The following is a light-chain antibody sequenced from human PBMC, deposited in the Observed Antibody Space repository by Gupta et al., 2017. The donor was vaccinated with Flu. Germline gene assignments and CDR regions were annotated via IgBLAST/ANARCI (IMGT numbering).Light chain of an antibody. J-gene: IGKJ1*01. CDR2: KAS. CDR1: QSISDW. CDR3: QQYDAYPST. V-gene: IGKV1-5*03. Sequence: PSTLSASLGDRVTITCRASQSISDWLTWYQQKPGTAPKLLIYKASTLESGVPSRFSGSGSGTEFTLTINNLQPDDFATYFCQQYDAYPSTFGQGTKVEIK.